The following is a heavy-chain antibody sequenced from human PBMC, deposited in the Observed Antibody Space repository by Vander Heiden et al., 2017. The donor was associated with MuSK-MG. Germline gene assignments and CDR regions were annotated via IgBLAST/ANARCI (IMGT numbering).Heavy chain of an antibody. J-gene: IGHJ4*02. V-gene: IGHV3-15*02. CDR1: GLPLSRAW. CDR3: AAGTGRSDFDY. CDR2: IKGRSDGGTR. Sequence: EVQLVDSGGALVKPGGSLRLSCAASGLPLSRAWVNWVRQAPGKGLEWVGRIKGRSDGGTRDYAAPVKGRINISRDESKNTLYLQLSSLKTEDTGVYYCAAGTGRSDFDYWGQGTLVTVSS.